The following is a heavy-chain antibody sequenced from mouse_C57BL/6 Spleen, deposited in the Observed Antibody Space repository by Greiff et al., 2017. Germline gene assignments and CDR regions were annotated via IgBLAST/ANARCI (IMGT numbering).Heavy chain of an antibody. CDR1: GYSFTGYY. D-gene: IGHD1-1*01. CDR3: ARGLLRSRCLAY. J-gene: IGHJ3*01. V-gene: IGHV1-42*01. Sequence: VQLQQSGPELVKPGASVKISCKASGYSFTGYYMNWVKQSPEKSLEWIGEINPSTGGTTYNQKFKAKATLTVDKSSSTAYMQLKSLTSEDSAVYDCARGLLRSRCLAYWGQGTLVTVSA. CDR2: INPSTGGT.